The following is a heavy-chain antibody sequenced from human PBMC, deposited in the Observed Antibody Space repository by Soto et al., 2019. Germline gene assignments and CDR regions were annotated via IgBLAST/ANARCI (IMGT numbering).Heavy chain of an antibody. Sequence: GSLRLSCAASGFTFSSYAMSWVRQAPGKGLEWASAISGSGGSTYYADSVKGRFTVSRDNAKNSLYLQLNSLRAEDTAVYYCARGVVVTAIPYDYWGQGTLVTVSS. CDR2: ISGSGGST. CDR3: ARGVVVTAIPYDY. D-gene: IGHD2-21*02. J-gene: IGHJ4*02. V-gene: IGHV3-23*01. CDR1: GFTFSSYA.